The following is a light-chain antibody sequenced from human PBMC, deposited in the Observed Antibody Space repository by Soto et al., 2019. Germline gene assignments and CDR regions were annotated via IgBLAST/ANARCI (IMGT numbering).Light chain of an antibody. CDR3: LHHNFNQWT. V-gene: IGKV1-17*03. J-gene: IGKJ1*01. CDR2: AAS. CDR1: QGINNY. Sequence: DIQMTQSPSAMSASVGDRVPITCRASQGINNYLAWFQQKPGKAPKRLIYAASSLQIGVPSRFSGGGSGTEFTLTIDSLQPEDSATYYCLHHNFNQWTFGQGTKVEI.